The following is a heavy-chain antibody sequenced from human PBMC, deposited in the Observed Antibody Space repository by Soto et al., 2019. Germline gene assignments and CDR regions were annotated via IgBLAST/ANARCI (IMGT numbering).Heavy chain of an antibody. CDR2: IYYSGNT. D-gene: IGHD3-10*01. CDR1: GGSISSGDYY. CDR3: ARAMVRGVLDY. J-gene: IGHJ4*02. Sequence: PSETLSLTGTVSGGSISSGDYYWSWIRQHPGKGLEWIGYIYYSGNTYYNPSLKSRVTISVDTSKNQFSLKLSSVTAADTAVYYCARAMVRGVLDYWGQGTLVTVSS. V-gene: IGHV4-31*03.